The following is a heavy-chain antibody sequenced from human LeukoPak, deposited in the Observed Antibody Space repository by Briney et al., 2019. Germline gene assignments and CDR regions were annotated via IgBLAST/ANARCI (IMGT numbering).Heavy chain of an antibody. CDR1: GYSFTSYW. J-gene: IGHJ5*02. D-gene: IGHD3-10*01. Sequence: GESLKISCKGSGYSFTSYWNGWVRQMPGKGLEWMGIIYPGDSDTRYSPSFQGQVTISADKSISTAYLQWSSLKASDTAMYYCARGQTGVLWFGELPANWFDPWGQGTLVTVSS. CDR2: IYPGDSDT. CDR3: ARGQTGVLWFGELPANWFDP. V-gene: IGHV5-51*01.